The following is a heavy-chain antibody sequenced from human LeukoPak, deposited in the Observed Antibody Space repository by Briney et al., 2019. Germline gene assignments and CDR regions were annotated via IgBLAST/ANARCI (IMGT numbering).Heavy chain of an antibody. CDR1: GFTFSSYA. CDR3: AKDGKGYSSSWYSAN. Sequence: GGSLRLSCAASGFTFSSYAMSWVRQAPGKGLEWVSAISGSGGSTYYADSVKGRFTISRDNSKNTLYLQMNSLRAEDTAVYYWAKDGKGYSSSWYSANWGQGTLVTVSS. J-gene: IGHJ4*02. V-gene: IGHV3-23*01. CDR2: ISGSGGST. D-gene: IGHD6-13*01.